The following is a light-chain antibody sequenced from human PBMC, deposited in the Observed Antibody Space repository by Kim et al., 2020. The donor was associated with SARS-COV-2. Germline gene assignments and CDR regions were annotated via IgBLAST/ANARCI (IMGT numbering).Light chain of an antibody. J-gene: IGLJ2*01. Sequence: VSPGQTARITCSGDKLGYKYACWYQQKPGQSPVLLIYQDSKRPSGIPERFSGSNSGNTATLTISGTQAMDEADYYCQAWDSSPVVFGGGTQLTVL. CDR2: QDS. CDR1: KLGYKY. CDR3: QAWDSSPVV. V-gene: IGLV3-1*01.